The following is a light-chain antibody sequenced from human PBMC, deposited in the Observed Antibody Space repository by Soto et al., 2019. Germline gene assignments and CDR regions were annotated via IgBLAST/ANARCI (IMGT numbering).Light chain of an antibody. J-gene: IGKJ1*01. V-gene: IGKV3-20*01. Sequence: EIVLTQSPGTLSFSPGERATLSCRASQTVSSNYLAWYQQKPGQAPRLLIYGASSRATGIPDRFSGSGSGTDFTLTISRLEPEDFTVYYCQQYGSSPSWTFGQGTKVDIK. CDR1: QTVSSNY. CDR3: QQYGSSPSWT. CDR2: GAS.